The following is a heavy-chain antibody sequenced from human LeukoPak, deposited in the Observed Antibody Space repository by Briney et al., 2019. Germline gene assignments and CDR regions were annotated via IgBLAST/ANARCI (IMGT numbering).Heavy chain of an antibody. J-gene: IGHJ4*02. CDR3: ATCEGSTNCYYVDY. Sequence: GGSLRLSCAASGFTFSSDATRWVRQAPGKGLEWVTGIRGSGGKTYYADSVKGRFTLSRDNSKNTLYLHMNSLRAEDTSVYYCATCEGSTNCYYVDYWGEGALVTVSS. CDR1: GFTFSSDA. CDR2: IRGSGGKT. V-gene: IGHV3-23*01. D-gene: IGHD2-2*01.